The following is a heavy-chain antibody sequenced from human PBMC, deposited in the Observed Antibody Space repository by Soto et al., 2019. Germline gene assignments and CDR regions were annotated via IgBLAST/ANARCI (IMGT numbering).Heavy chain of an antibody. CDR2: VSVPSGDT. J-gene: IGHJ4*02. CDR1: GYSFSSFG. CDR3: ARTCRSGGSCYLEY. D-gene: IGHD2-15*01. V-gene: IGHV1-18*01. Sequence: ASVKVSCKACGYSFSSFGISWVRQAPGQGLEWVGWVSVPSGDTSSAQNFQGRVTVTTDTSTSTAYMEVGSLRSDDTAVYYCARTCRSGGSCYLEYWGEGTLVTVSS.